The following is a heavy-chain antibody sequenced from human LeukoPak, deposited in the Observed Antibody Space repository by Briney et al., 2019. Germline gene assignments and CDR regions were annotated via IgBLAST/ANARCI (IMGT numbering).Heavy chain of an antibody. Sequence: GGSLRLSCAASGFTFSSYAMSWVRQAPGKGLEWVSAISGSGGSTYYADSVKGRFTISRDNSKNTLYLQMNSLRAEDTAVYYCAKERSSSYYYYYGMDVWGQGTTVTVSS. CDR2: ISGSGGST. D-gene: IGHD6-6*01. V-gene: IGHV3-23*01. J-gene: IGHJ6*02. CDR1: GFTFSSYA. CDR3: AKERSSSYYYYYGMDV.